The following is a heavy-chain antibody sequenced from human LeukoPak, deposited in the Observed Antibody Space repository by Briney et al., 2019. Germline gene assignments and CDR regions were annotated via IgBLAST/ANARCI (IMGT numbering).Heavy chain of an antibody. Sequence: HPGGSLRLSCAASGFTFGSYWMSWVRQAPGKGLEWVGNINRDGSGNEYVDAVKGRFTISRDNAKNSLYLQMNSLRAEDTAVYYCAKGLQRSYPWYFDYWGQGTLVTVSS. CDR3: AKGLQRSYPWYFDY. V-gene: IGHV3-7*03. J-gene: IGHJ4*02. CDR2: INRDGSGN. D-gene: IGHD1-26*01. CDR1: GFTFGSYW.